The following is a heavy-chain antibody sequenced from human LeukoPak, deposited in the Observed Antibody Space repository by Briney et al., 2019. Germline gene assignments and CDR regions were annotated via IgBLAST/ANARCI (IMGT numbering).Heavy chain of an antibody. CDR2: INPNSGGT. CDR3: ATGIAAARPNAFDI. J-gene: IGHJ3*02. V-gene: IGHV1-2*04. Sequence: ASVKVSCKASGYTFTGYYMHWVRQAPGQGLEWMGWINPNSGGTNYAQKFQGWVTMTRDTSISTAYMELSRLRSDDTAVYYCATGIAAARPNAFDIWGQGTMVTVSS. CDR1: GYTFTGYY. D-gene: IGHD6-13*01.